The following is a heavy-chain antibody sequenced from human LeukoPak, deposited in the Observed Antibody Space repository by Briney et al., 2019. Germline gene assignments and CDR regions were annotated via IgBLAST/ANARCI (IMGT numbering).Heavy chain of an antibody. CDR1: GGTFSSYA. J-gene: IGHJ4*02. V-gene: IGHV1-69*13. CDR3: ARGRGGYCSSTSRYLVLDY. CDR2: IIPIFGTA. D-gene: IGHD2-2*01. Sequence: GASVKVSCKASGGTFSSYAISWVRQAPGQGLEWMGGIIPIFGTANYAQKFQGRVTITADESTSTAYMELSSLRSEDTAVYYCARGRGGYCSSTSRYLVLDYWGQGTLVTVSS.